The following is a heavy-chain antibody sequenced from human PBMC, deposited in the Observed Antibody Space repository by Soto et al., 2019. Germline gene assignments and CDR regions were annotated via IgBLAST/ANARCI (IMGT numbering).Heavy chain of an antibody. CDR3: ARDYASRIGGSGNGFDY. V-gene: IGHV6-1*01. CDR1: GDSVSRNSAP. J-gene: IGHJ4*02. D-gene: IGHD1-26*01. Sequence: QVQLQQSGPGLVKPSQTLSVTCAISGDSVSRNSAPWNWIRQSPSRGLDWLGRTYYRSRWYKEYAVSVKSRITINPDTSKNQFSLQLNSVTPEDTAIYYCARDYASRIGGSGNGFDYWGQGTLVTVSS. CDR2: TYYRSRWYK.